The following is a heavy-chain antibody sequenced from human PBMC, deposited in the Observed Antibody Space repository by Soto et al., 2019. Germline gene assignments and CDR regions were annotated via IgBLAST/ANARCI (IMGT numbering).Heavy chain of an antibody. CDR3: ARGRDLYKMGNC. V-gene: IGHV4-34*01. D-gene: IGHD1-1*01. Sequence: SETLSLTCDVYGGSSSDYYWSWIRQPPGKGLEWIGEIHFSGTINYNPSLMSRVTISIDTSKNQFSLELRSVTAADTAFYYCARGRDLYKMGNCWGQGTQVTVSS. CDR2: IHFSGTI. CDR1: GGSSSDYY. J-gene: IGHJ4*02.